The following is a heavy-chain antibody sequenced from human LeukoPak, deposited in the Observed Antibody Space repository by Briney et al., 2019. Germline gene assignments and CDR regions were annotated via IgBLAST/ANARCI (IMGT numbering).Heavy chain of an antibody. CDR2: ISSSSSYI. Sequence: GGSLRLSCAASGFTFSSYSMNWVRQAPGKGLEWVSSISSSSSYIYYADSVKGRFTISRDNAKNSLYLQMNSLRAEDTAVYYCARDWPLDSYDAFDIWGQGTVVTVSS. J-gene: IGHJ3*02. CDR3: ARDWPLDSYDAFDI. V-gene: IGHV3-21*01. CDR1: GFTFSSYS.